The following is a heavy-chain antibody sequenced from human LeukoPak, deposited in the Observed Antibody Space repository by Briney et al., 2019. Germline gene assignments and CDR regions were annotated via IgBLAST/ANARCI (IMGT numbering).Heavy chain of an antibody. J-gene: IGHJ4*02. D-gene: IGHD3-22*01. CDR1: GFTFSNAW. CDR2: IKSKTDGGTT. V-gene: IGHV3-15*01. CDR3: TTEDRAMIIDY. Sequence: GGYLRRSCAASGFTFSNAWMSWVRQAPGKGLEWVGRIKSKTDGGTTDYAAPVKGRFTISRDDSKNTLYLQMNSLKTEDTAVYYCTTEDRAMIIDYWGQGTLVTVSS.